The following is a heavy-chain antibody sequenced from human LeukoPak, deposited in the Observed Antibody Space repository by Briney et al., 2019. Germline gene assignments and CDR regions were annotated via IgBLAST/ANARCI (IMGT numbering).Heavy chain of an antibody. Sequence: SVKVSCKASGGTFSSYAISWVRQAPGQGLEWMGGIIPIFGTANYAQKFQGRVTITADESTSTAYMELSSLRSEDTAVYCCARSFGYCSSTSCYSMDVWGKGTTVTVSS. CDR1: GGTFSSYA. D-gene: IGHD2-2*01. J-gene: IGHJ6*03. CDR2: IIPIFGTA. V-gene: IGHV1-69*13. CDR3: ARSFGYCSSTSCYSMDV.